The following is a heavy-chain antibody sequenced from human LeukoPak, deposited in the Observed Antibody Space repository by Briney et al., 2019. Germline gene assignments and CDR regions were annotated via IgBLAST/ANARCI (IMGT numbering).Heavy chain of an antibody. CDR3: ARRKTPFYDSSGYYYSPDAFDI. J-gene: IGHJ3*02. CDR1: GGSFSGYY. CDR2: IDWDDDK. D-gene: IGHD3-22*01. V-gene: IGHV2-70*11. Sequence: TLSLTCAVYGGSFSGYYWSWIRQPPGKALEWLARIDWDDDKYYSTSLKTRLTISKDTSKNQVVLTMTNMDPVDTATYYCARRKTPFYDSSGYYYSPDAFDIWGQGTMVTVSS.